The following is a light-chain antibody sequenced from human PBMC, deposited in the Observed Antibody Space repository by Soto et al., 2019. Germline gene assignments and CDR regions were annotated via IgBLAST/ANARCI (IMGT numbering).Light chain of an antibody. CDR3: ATWDDSLNSWV. CDR1: SSNIGSNS. J-gene: IGLJ3*02. Sequence: QSVLTQPPSASGTPGQRVTIPCSGSSSNIGSNSVNWYQHLPGTAPKLLLYSNNQRPSGVPGRFSGSESGTSVSLAISGLQSEDEADYYCATWDDSLNSWVFGGGTKVTVL. V-gene: IGLV1-44*01. CDR2: SNN.